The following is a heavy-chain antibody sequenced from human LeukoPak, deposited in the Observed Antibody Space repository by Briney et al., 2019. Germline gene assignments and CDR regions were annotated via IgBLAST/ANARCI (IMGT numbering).Heavy chain of an antibody. Sequence: SETLSRTCAVYGGSFSGYYWSWIRQPPGKGLEWIGEINHSGSTNYNPSLKSRVTISVDTSKNQFSLKLSSVTAADTAVYYCARASGAAAGGNWFDPWGQGTLVTVSS. CDR3: ARASGAAAGGNWFDP. D-gene: IGHD6-13*01. V-gene: IGHV4-34*01. CDR1: GGSFSGYY. CDR2: INHSGST. J-gene: IGHJ5*02.